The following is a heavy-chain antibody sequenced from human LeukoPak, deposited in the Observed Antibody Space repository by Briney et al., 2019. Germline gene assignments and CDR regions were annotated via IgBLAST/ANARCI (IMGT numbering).Heavy chain of an antibody. V-gene: IGHV4-31*03. CDR2: IYYGGST. Sequence: SQTLSLTCTVSGVSISSGGYYWRWIRQHPGKGLEWIGYIYYGGSTYHNPSLKSRVTISVDTSKNQFSLKLSSVTAADTAVYYCARMLRYFDWSGSYWGEGTLVTVSS. D-gene: IGHD3-9*01. CDR1: GVSISSGGYY. CDR3: ARMLRYFDWSGSY. J-gene: IGHJ4*02.